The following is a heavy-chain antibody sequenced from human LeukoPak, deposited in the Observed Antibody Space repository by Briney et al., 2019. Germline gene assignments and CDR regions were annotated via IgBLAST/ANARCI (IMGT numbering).Heavy chain of an antibody. CDR3: ARGGGIPVAVAYNFDS. J-gene: IGHJ4*02. V-gene: IGHV3-11*06. CDR1: GFTFSDFY. CDR2: ISGSTTYT. Sequence: GGSLRLSCAASGFTFSDFYMSWIRQAPGKGLEWVSYISGSTTYTNYADSVKGRFTISRDNAKNSLYLQMESLRAEDTAVYYCARGGGIPVAVAYNFDSWGQGTLVTV. D-gene: IGHD6-19*01.